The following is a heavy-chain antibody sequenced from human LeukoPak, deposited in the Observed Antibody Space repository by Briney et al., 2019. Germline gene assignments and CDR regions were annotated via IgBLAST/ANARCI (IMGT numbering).Heavy chain of an antibody. V-gene: IGHV4-59*08. CDR3: ARHSRNGYNYGDY. CDR1: GGSISSYY. CDR2: IYYSGST. D-gene: IGHD5-24*01. J-gene: IGHJ4*02. Sequence: SETLSLTCTVSGGSISSYYWSWIRQPPGKGLEWIGYIYYSGSTNYNPSLKSRVTISVDTSKNQFALKLSSVTAADTAVYYCARHSRNGYNYGDYWGQGTLVTVSS.